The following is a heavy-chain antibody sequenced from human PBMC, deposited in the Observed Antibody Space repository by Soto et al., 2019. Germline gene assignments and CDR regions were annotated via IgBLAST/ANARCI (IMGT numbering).Heavy chain of an antibody. CDR2: ISYDGSNK. Sequence: GGSLRLSCAASGFTFSSYAMHWVRQAPGKGLGWVAVISYDGSNKYYADSVKGRFTISRDNSKNTLYLQMNSLRAEDTAVYYCARRSIPYGMDVWGQGTTVTVSS. CDR3: ARRSIPYGMDV. J-gene: IGHJ6*02. V-gene: IGHV3-30-3*01. CDR1: GFTFSSYA.